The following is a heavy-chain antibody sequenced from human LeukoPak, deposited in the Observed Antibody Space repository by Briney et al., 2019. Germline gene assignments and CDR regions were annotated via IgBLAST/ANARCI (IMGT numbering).Heavy chain of an antibody. J-gene: IGHJ6*02. Sequence: SETLSLTCTVSGGSISSYYWSWIRQPPGKGLEWVGYIYYSGSTNYNPSLNSRVTISVDTSKNQFSLKLSSVTAADTAVYYCAKDHSSYYGMDVWGQGTTVTVSS. V-gene: IGHV4-59*01. CDR1: GGSISSYY. CDR3: AKDHSSYYGMDV. CDR2: IYYSGST.